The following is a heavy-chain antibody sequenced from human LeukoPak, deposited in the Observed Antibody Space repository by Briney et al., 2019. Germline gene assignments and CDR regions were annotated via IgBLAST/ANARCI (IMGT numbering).Heavy chain of an antibody. CDR2: IIPIFGTA. V-gene: IGHV1-69*05. D-gene: IGHD6-13*01. CDR3: AVYSSSSRAFDI. Sequence: SVKVSCKASVGTFSSYAISWVRQAPGQGLEWMGRIIPIFGTANYAQKFQGRVTITTDESTSTAYMELSSLRSEDTAVYYCAVYSSSSRAFDIWGQGTMVTVSS. CDR1: VGTFSSYA. J-gene: IGHJ3*02.